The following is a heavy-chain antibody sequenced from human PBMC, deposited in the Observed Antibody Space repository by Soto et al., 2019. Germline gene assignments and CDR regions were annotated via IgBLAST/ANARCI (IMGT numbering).Heavy chain of an antibody. Sequence: SLRLSCATSGFTFNTYVMAWVRHSPWKGLAWVSAILGTGDRVSYVDSVKGRFTISRDNSKNTLYLQMNSLRADDTAIYYCAKYFNTGTSSTYDSWGQGTLVTVSS. V-gene: IGHV3-23*01. CDR2: ILGTGDRV. CDR3: AKYFNTGTSSTYDS. J-gene: IGHJ4*02. D-gene: IGHD1-7*01. CDR1: GFTFNTYV.